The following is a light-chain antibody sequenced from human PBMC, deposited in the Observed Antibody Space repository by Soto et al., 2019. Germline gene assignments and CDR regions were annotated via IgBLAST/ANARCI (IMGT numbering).Light chain of an antibody. CDR3: SSYAGGNNYV. CDR1: SGDVGGYNY. J-gene: IGLJ1*01. Sequence: QSVLTQPPSASGSPGQSVTISCTGTSGDVGGYNYVSWYQQHPGKAPKLMTYEVSQRPSGVPDRFSGSKSGNTASLTVSGLQAEDEADYYCSSYAGGNNYVFGTGTKLTVL. CDR2: EVS. V-gene: IGLV2-8*01.